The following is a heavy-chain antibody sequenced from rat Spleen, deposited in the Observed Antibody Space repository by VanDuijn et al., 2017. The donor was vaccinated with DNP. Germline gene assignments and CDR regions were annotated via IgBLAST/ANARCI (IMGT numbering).Heavy chain of an antibody. D-gene: IGHD3-8*01. CDR1: GFIFSDYW. Sequence: EVQLVESGGGPVQPGRSLKVSCVASGFIFSDYWMTWIRQAPGQGLEWVASTTKPADSTYYSDSVKGRYSISSDNAKSTLYLQVNSLRSEDTATYYCTSNPHIRTAAPFDYWGQGVMVTVSS. CDR2: TTKPADST. J-gene: IGHJ2*01. CDR3: TSNPHIRTAAPFDY. V-gene: IGHV5-31*01.